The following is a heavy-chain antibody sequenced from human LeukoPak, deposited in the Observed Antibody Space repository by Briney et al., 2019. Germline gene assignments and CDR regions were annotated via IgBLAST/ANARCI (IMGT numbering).Heavy chain of an antibody. Sequence: GGSXXLSXXXXXXXXXXXXMXWVRQAPGXGLEWVANIKEDGAEKYYVESVKGRFTIFRDNAKHSLHLQMNSLRVEDTAVYYCASGMTEFDYWGQGTLVTVSS. CDR2: IKEDGAEK. CDR1: XXXXXXXX. CDR3: ASGMTEFDY. J-gene: IGHJ4*02. V-gene: IGHV3-7*01.